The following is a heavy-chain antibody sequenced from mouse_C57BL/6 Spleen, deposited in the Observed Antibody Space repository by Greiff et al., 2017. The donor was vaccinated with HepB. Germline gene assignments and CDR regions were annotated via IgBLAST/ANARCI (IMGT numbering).Heavy chain of an antibody. CDR2: ISNGGGST. J-gene: IGHJ3*01. Sequence: VAYISNGGGSTYYPDTVKGRFTISRDNAKNTLYLQMSRLKSEDTAMYYCASYGVFAYWGQGTLVTVSA. V-gene: IGHV5-12*01. D-gene: IGHD1-2*01. CDR3: ASYGVFAY.